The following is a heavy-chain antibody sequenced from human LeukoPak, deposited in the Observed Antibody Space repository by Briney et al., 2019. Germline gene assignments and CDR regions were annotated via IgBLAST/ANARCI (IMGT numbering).Heavy chain of an antibody. CDR1: GYTFTGYY. D-gene: IGHD3/OR15-3a*01. Sequence: ASVKVSCKASGYTFTGYYMHWVRQAPGQGLEWMGWINPNSGGTDYAQKFQGWVTMTRDTSISTAYMELSRLRSDDTAVYYCARDSMIFGVGFDPWGQGTLVTVSS. V-gene: IGHV1-2*04. CDR2: INPNSGGT. J-gene: IGHJ5*02. CDR3: ARDSMIFGVGFDP.